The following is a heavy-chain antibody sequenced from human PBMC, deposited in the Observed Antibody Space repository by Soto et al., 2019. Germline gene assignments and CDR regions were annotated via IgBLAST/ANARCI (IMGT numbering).Heavy chain of an antibody. J-gene: IGHJ5*02. D-gene: IGHD6-13*01. CDR3: ARETAAAGDLNWFDP. CDR2: INWNGGST. CDR1: GFTFDDYG. Sequence: GGSLRLSCAASGFTFDDYGMSWVRQAPGKGLEWVSGINWNGGSTGYADSVKGRFTISRDNAKNSLYLQMNSLRAEDTALYHCARETAAAGDLNWFDPWGQGTLVTVSS. V-gene: IGHV3-20*01.